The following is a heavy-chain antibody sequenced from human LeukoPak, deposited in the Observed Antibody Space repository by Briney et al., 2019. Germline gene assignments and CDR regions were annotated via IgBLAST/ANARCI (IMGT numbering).Heavy chain of an antibody. V-gene: IGHV3-23*01. D-gene: IGHD3-22*01. Sequence: PGGSLRLSCAASGFTFSASAMTWVRQAPGKGLEWVSAISGSGGSTYYADSVKGRFTISRDNSKNTLYLQMNSLRAEDTAVYYCATPPSYYYDSSGYYKHTDYWGQGTLVTVSS. CDR3: ATPPSYYYDSSGYYKHTDY. CDR1: GFTFSASA. J-gene: IGHJ4*02. CDR2: ISGSGGST.